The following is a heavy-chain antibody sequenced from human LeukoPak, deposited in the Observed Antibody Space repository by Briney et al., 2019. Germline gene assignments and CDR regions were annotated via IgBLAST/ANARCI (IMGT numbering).Heavy chain of an antibody. CDR3: ARGDGYNFFDC. D-gene: IGHD5-24*01. Sequence: GGSLRLSCAASGFTFNNYAMSWVRQAPGKGLEWVSVISGSGGSTYYADSVKGRFTISRDNSKNTLYLQMNSLRAEDTAMYYCARGDGYNFFDCWGQGVLVTVSS. CDR2: ISGSGGST. V-gene: IGHV3-23*01. CDR1: GFTFNNYA. J-gene: IGHJ4*02.